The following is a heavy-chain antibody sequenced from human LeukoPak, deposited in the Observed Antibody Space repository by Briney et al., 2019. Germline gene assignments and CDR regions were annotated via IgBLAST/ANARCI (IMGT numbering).Heavy chain of an antibody. CDR2: ISAYNGNT. J-gene: IGHJ4*02. CDR1: GYTFTSYG. D-gene: IGHD4-23*01. Sequence: ASVKVSCKASGYTFTSYGISWVRQAPGQGLEWMGWISAYNGNTNYAQKLQGRVTMTTDTSTSTAYMELRSLRSDDTAVYYCARKVGYGGNSGYFDYRGQGTLVTVSS. CDR3: ARKVGYGGNSGYFDY. V-gene: IGHV1-18*01.